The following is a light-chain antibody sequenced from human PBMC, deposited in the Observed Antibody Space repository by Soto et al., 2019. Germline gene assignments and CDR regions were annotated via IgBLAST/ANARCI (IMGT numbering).Light chain of an antibody. J-gene: IGKJ4*01. Sequence: IQLTQSPSSLSASVGDGVTITCRASQSISSYVSWYQQKPGKAPKLLIYAASRLQSGVPSRFSGSGSGTDFTLTIISLQPEDFATYYCQQSHSFPPTFGGGTKVDIK. V-gene: IGKV1-39*01. CDR1: QSISSY. CDR2: AAS. CDR3: QQSHSFPPT.